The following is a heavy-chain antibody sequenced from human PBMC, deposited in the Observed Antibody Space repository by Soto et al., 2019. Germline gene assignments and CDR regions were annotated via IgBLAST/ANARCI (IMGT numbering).Heavy chain of an antibody. D-gene: IGHD6-6*01. CDR2: IRAYNGNT. CDR3: ARYNSLSGYNYFDP. V-gene: IGHV1-18*04. CDR1: GYTLIEFS. Sequence: ASVKVSCKVSGYTLIEFSMHWVRQAPGKGLEWKGWIRAYNGNTNYAQKLQGRVTMTTDTSKNQFSLQLNSVTPEDTAVYYCARYNSLSGYNYFDPWGQGTLVTVSS. J-gene: IGHJ5*02.